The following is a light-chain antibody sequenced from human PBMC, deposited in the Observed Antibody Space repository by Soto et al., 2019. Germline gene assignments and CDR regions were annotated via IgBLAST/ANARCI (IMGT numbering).Light chain of an antibody. CDR2: DAS. CDR3: QQRSNWPIT. Sequence: EIVLTQSPATLSLSPGERATLSCRASQSVSIYLAWYQQKPGQAPSLLIYDASNRATGIPARFSGSGSGTDFSLTFSSLEPEDFAVYYCQQRSNWPITFGQGTRLEIK. V-gene: IGKV3-11*01. CDR1: QSVSIY. J-gene: IGKJ5*01.